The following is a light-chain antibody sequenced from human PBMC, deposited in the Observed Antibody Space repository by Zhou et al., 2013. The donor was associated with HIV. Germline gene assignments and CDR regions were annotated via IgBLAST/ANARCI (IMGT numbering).Light chain of an antibody. Sequence: DIQMTQSPSTLSASVGDRVTITCRASQSISSWLAWYQQKPGKAPKLLIYKASSLESGVPSRFSGRGSGTDFTLTITSLQPEDFATYYCQQSYSTSRGRWTFGQGTKVEIK. J-gene: IGKJ1*01. CDR2: KAS. CDR1: QSISSW. V-gene: IGKV1-5*03. CDR3: QQSYSTSRGRWT.